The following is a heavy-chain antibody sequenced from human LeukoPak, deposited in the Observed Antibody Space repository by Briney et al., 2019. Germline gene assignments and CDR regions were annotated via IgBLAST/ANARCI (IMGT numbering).Heavy chain of an antibody. J-gene: IGHJ4*02. CDR3: ARDGAGSGWYYFDY. CDR2: IYSGGST. D-gene: IGHD6-19*01. CDR1: GFTVSRNY. Sequence: PGGSLRLSCAASGFTVSRNYMSWVRQAPGKGLEWVSVIYSGGSTYYADSVKGRFTTSRDNSKNTLYLQMNSLRAEDTAVYYCARDGAGSGWYYFDYWGQGTLVTVSS. V-gene: IGHV3-53*01.